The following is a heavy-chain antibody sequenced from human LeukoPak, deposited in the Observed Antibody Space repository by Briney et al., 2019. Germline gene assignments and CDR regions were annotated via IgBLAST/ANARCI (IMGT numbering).Heavy chain of an antibody. Sequence: ASVKVSCKASGYTFTSYGISWVRQAPGQGLEWMGWISAYNGNTNYAQKLQGRVTMTTDTSTSTAYMELRSLRSGDTAVYYCARFHSGRSGYDYLDYWGQGTLVTVSS. CDR1: GYTFTSYG. J-gene: IGHJ4*02. V-gene: IGHV1-18*01. CDR3: ARFHSGRSGYDYLDY. CDR2: ISAYNGNT. D-gene: IGHD5-12*01.